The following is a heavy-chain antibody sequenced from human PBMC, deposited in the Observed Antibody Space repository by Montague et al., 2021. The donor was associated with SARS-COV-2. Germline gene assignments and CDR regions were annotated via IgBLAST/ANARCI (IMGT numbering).Heavy chain of an antibody. CDR2: SRYGGTS. J-gene: IGHJ2*01. Sequence: SETLSLTCTVSSASISNDIYYWGWIRQPPGKGPEWIGGSRYGGTSYYNPSLKSRVTISIDTSKKQCSLTMTAVIAADTAVYFCARQDIQLRFDLWGRGTLVTVSS. D-gene: IGHD1-1*01. V-gene: IGHV4-39*01. CDR3: ARQDIQLRFDL. CDR1: SASISNDIYY.